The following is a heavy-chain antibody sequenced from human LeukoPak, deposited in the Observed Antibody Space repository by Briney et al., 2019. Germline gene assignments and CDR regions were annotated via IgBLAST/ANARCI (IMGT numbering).Heavy chain of an antibody. J-gene: IGHJ4*02. CDR3: ARYYSHTSAWSEGGLDQ. CDR2: ISNSGGST. V-gene: IGHV3-23*01. Sequence: GGSLRLSCAASGFTFSSYAMSWVRQAPGKGLEWVSTISNSGGSTYYGDSVKGRFTISRDNSKNTLYLQMNSLRAEDTAVYYCARYYSHTSAWSEGGLDQWGQGTLVTVSS. D-gene: IGHD6-19*01. CDR1: GFTFSSYA.